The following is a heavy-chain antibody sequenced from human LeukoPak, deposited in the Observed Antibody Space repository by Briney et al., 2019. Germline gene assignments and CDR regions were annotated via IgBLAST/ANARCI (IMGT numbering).Heavy chain of an antibody. Sequence: GGSLRLSCTASGFTFSNYAMYWVRQAPGKGLEYVSAINNNGHSTYYGNSVKGRFTMSRDNSKNMLYLQMGSLRAEDMAVYYCGRDPSRGGPANWFDPWGQGTLVTVSS. J-gene: IGHJ5*02. D-gene: IGHD3-16*01. V-gene: IGHV3-64*01. CDR2: INNNGHST. CDR1: GFTFSNYA. CDR3: GRDPSRGGPANWFDP.